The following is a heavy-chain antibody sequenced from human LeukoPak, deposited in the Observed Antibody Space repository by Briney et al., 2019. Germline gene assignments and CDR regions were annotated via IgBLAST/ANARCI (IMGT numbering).Heavy chain of an antibody. J-gene: IGHJ4*02. V-gene: IGHV3-23*01. CDR3: ARDEYYDILTGYYSHYFDY. Sequence: GGSLRLSCAASGFTFSSYAMNWVRQAPGRGLEWVSAISVDGSHTYYADSLKGRFTISRDNSKNTLSLQMNSLRVEDTAVYYCARDEYYDILTGYYSHYFDYWGQGTLVTVSS. CDR2: ISVDGSHT. D-gene: IGHD3-9*01. CDR1: GFTFSSYA.